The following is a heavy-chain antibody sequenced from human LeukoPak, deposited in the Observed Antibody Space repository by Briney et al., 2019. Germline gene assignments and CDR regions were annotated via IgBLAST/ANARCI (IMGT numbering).Heavy chain of an antibody. CDR1: GITFSSYW. CDR3: AELGITMIGGV. Sequence: PGGSLRLSCVASGITFSSYWMSWVRQAPGKGLEWVSYISSSGSTIYYADSVKGRFTISRDNAKNSLYLQMNSLRAEDTAVYYCAELGITMIGGVWGKGTTVTISS. CDR2: ISSSGSTI. J-gene: IGHJ6*04. V-gene: IGHV3-48*03. D-gene: IGHD3-10*02.